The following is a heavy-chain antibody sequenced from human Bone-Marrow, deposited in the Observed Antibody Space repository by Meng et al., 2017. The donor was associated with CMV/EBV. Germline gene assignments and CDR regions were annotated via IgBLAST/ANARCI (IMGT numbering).Heavy chain of an antibody. J-gene: IGHJ4*02. CDR2: TYHSGST. CDR3: ARTAVAGTVDY. CDR1: GGSISSSSYY. D-gene: IGHD6-19*01. Sequence: SETLSLTCTVSGGSISSSSYYWGWIRQPPGKGLEWIGSTYHSGSTYYNPSLKSRVTISVDTSKNQFSLKLSSVTAADTAVYYCARTAVAGTVDYWGQGTLVTVSS. V-gene: IGHV4-39*07.